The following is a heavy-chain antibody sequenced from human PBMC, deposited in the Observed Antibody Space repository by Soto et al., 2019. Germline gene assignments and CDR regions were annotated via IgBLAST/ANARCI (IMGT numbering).Heavy chain of an antibody. J-gene: IGHJ3*02. CDR2: IIPILRTP. CDR1: GGTFSTFP. Sequence: QVHLVQSGAEVKKPGSSVRVSCQASGGTFSTFPISWVRQAPGQGLEWMGGIIPILRTPNYAQKFQGRLTLNVDESTSTGYMELSSLTSEDTAMYFCARDRRSENSRLSWIDAFEMWGQGTMVTVSS. CDR3: ARDRRSENSRLSWIDAFEM. V-gene: IGHV1-69*01. D-gene: IGHD3-3*01.